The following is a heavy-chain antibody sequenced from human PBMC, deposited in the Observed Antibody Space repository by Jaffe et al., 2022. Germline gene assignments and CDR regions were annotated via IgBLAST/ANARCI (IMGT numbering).Heavy chain of an antibody. CDR2: VRYDGSDK. V-gene: IGHV3-30*02. Sequence: QVQLLESGGGVVQPGGSLRLSCAASGFTFSSNGMHWVRQAPGKGLEWVAFVRYDGSDKNYADSVKGRFTISRDNSKNTVSLQMNSLRVEDTALYYCAKGDVAYWGQGTLVTVSS. CDR3: AKGDVAY. J-gene: IGHJ4*02. CDR1: GFTFSSNG. D-gene: IGHD2-21*01.